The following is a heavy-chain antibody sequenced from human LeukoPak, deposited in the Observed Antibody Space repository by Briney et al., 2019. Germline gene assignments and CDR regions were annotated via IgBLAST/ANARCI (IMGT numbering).Heavy chain of an antibody. J-gene: IGHJ6*03. Sequence: ASVKVSCKASGYTFTSYDINWVRQATGQGLGWMGWMNPNSGNTGYAQKFQGRVTITRNTSISTAYMELSSLRSEDTAVYYCARVLYSSSWYFYYHMDVWGKGTTVTVSS. D-gene: IGHD6-13*01. CDR2: MNPNSGNT. CDR3: ARVLYSSSWYFYYHMDV. CDR1: GYTFTSYD. V-gene: IGHV1-8*03.